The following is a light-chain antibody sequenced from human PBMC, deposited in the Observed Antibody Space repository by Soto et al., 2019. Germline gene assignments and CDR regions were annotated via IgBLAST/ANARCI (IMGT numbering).Light chain of an antibody. Sequence: EIVLTQSPGTLSLSPGERATLSCRASQSVSSSYLAWYQQKPGQAPRLLIYGASSRATGIPDRFSGSGSGTDFTLTIRILEPEDFAVYYCQQYGSSLTWTFGQGTKVEIK. V-gene: IGKV3-20*01. CDR1: QSVSSSY. J-gene: IGKJ1*01. CDR2: GAS. CDR3: QQYGSSLTWT.